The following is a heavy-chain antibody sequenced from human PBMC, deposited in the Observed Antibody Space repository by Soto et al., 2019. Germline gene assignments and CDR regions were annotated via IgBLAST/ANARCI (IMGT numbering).Heavy chain of an antibody. CDR1: GFTFSSYA. Sequence: GGSLRLSCAASGFTFSSYAMHWVRQAPGKGLEWVAVISYDGSNKYYADSVKGRFTISRDNSKNTLYLQMNSLRAEDTAVYYCARDGYNPYYYYGMDVWGQGTTVTVSS. CDR3: ARDGYNPYYYYGMDV. V-gene: IGHV3-30-3*01. J-gene: IGHJ6*02. D-gene: IGHD5-12*01. CDR2: ISYDGSNK.